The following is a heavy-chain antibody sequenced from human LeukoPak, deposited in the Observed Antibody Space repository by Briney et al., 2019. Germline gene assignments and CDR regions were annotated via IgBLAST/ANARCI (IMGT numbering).Heavy chain of an antibody. D-gene: IGHD3-10*01. V-gene: IGHV4-34*01. Sequence: SETLSLTCAVYGGSFSGYYWSWIRQPPGKGLEWIGEINHSGSTNYNPSLKSRVTISVDTPKNQFSLKLSSVTAADTAVYYCARLSEITMVRGIKKHYYYYMDVWAKGPRSPSP. CDR2: INHSGST. CDR3: ARLSEITMVRGIKKHYYYYMDV. J-gene: IGHJ6*03. CDR1: GGSFSGYY.